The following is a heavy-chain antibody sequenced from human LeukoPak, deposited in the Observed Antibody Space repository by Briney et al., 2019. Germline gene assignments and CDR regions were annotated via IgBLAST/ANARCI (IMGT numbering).Heavy chain of an antibody. D-gene: IGHD3-22*01. CDR3: AAAGALYYYDSSGYYYPYYYYGMDV. CDR2: IDVGSGNT. CDR1: GFTLTSSA. Sequence: AASVKVSCKASGFTLTSSAMQWVRQARGRRLEWIGWIDVGSGNTNNAQKFQERVTITRDMSTSTAYMELSSLRSEDTAVYYCAAAGALYYYDSSGYYYPYYYYGMDVWGQGTTVTVSS. V-gene: IGHV1-58*02. J-gene: IGHJ6*02.